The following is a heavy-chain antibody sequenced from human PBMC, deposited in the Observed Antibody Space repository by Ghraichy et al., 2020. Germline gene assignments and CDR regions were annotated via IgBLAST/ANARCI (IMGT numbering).Heavy chain of an antibody. D-gene: IGHD3-9*01. V-gene: IGHV3-23*01. CDR1: GFTFSSYA. J-gene: IGHJ4*02. CDR3: ASGEPGSYYDILTALSGY. Sequence: GGSLRLSCAASGFTFSSYAMSWVRQAPGKGLEWVSSISGSGGSTYYADSVKGWFTISRDNSKNTLYLQMNSLRRAEDTAVYYCASGEPGSYYDILTALSGYWGQGTLVTVSS. CDR2: ISGSGGST.